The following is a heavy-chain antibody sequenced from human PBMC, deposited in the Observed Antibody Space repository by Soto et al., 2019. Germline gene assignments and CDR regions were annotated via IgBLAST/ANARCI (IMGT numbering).Heavy chain of an antibody. Sequence: GGSLRLSCAASGFPFSSYAMSWVRQAPGKGLEWVSAISGSGGSTYYADSVKGRFTISRDNSKNTLYLQMNSLRAEDTAVYYCAKDLKDCSSTSCTNYYYYYGMDVWGQRTTVTVSS. CDR1: GFPFSSYA. CDR3: AKDLKDCSSTSCTNYYYYYGMDV. V-gene: IGHV3-23*01. D-gene: IGHD2-2*01. J-gene: IGHJ6*02. CDR2: ISGSGGST.